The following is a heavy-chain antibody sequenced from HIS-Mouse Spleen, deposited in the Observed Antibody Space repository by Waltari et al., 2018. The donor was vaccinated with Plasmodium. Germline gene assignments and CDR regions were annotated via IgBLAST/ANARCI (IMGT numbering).Heavy chain of an antibody. CDR1: VFTFSSDS. J-gene: IGHJ2*01. D-gene: IGHD1-26*01. Sequence: EVQLVESGGGLVQPGGSLRLSCAASVFTFSSDSMNWVRQAPGKGLEWVSYISSSSSTIYYADSVKGRFTISRDNAKNSLYLQMNSLRAEDTAVYYCAGADGSYWYFDLWGRGTLVTVSS. V-gene: IGHV3-48*01. CDR3: AGADGSYWYFDL. CDR2: ISSSSSTI.